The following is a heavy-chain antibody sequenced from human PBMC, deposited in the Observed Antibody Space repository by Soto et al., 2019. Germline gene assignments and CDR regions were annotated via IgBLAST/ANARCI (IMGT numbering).Heavy chain of an antibody. CDR3: ASCPIYGGDSYFAY. D-gene: IGHD2-21*01. V-gene: IGHV1-46*01. CDR2: INPDTGTT. Sequence: QVQLVQSGADVRKPGASVKLSCQASGYTFTHYYIHWVRQAPGQGLEWLGIINPDTGTTSYAQTFQGRVTLTTDTSASTVYLELSGLAAEDTAVYYCASCPIYGGDSYFAYWGQGTLVTVSS. CDR1: GYTFTHYY. J-gene: IGHJ4*02.